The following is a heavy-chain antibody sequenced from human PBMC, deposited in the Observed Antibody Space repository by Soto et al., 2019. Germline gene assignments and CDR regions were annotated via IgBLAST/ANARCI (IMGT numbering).Heavy chain of an antibody. CDR1: GGSISSGDYY. CDR3: ARGQIIAAAGTGYYFDY. V-gene: IGHV4-30-4*01. D-gene: IGHD6-13*01. J-gene: IGHJ4*02. Sequence: QVQLQESGPGLVKPSQTLSLTCTVSGGSISSGDYYWSWIRQPPGKGLEWIGYIYYSGSTYYNPSLKSRVTISVDTSKNQFSLKLSSVTAADTAVYYCARGQIIAAAGTGYYFDYWGQGTLVTVSS. CDR2: IYYSGST.